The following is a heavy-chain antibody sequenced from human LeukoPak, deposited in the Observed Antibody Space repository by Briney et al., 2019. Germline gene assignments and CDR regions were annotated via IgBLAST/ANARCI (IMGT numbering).Heavy chain of an antibody. J-gene: IGHJ4*02. CDR1: GGSISSPISY. CDR3: ARRIVRVIDAFDY. Sequence: PSETLSLTCTVSGGSISSPISYWGWIRQPPGKGLEWIATVLHSGATFYSPSLEGRLTISIVTSTNQFSLKMTSMTAADSAVYFFARRIVRVIDAFDYWGQGALVTVSS. CDR2: VLHSGAT. D-gene: IGHD1-26*01. V-gene: IGHV4-39*01.